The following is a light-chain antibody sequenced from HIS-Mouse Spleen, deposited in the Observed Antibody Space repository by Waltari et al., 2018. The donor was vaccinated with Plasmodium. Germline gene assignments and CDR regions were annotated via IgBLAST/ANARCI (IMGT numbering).Light chain of an antibody. CDR1: SSDVGRYNL. CDR3: CSYAGSSTWV. V-gene: IGLV2-23*01. J-gene: IGLJ3*02. CDR2: EGS. Sequence: QSALTQPASVSGSPGQSITIPCTGTSSDVGRYNLFSWYQQHPGKAPKLMIYEGSNRASGVSNRFSGSKSGNTASLTISGLQAEDEADYYCCSYAGSSTWVFGGGTKLTVL.